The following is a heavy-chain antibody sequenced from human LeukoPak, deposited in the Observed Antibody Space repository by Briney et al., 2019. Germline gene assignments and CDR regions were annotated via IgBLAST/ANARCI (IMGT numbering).Heavy chain of an antibody. J-gene: IGHJ4*02. D-gene: IGHD3-16*01. Sequence: PSQTLSLTCTVSGGSISSGDYYWSWIRQPPGKGLEWIGYIYYSGSTYYNPSLKSRVTISVDTSKNRFSLKLSSVTAADTAVYYCARRRVDDYVWGSSFDYWGQGTLVTVSS. CDR2: IYYSGST. V-gene: IGHV4-30-4*01. CDR3: ARRRVDDYVWGSSFDY. CDR1: GGSISSGDYY.